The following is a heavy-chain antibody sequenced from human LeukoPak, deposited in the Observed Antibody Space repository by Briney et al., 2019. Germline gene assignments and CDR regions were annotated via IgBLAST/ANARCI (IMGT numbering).Heavy chain of an antibody. D-gene: IGHD3-10*01. Sequence: GGSLRLSCAAPGFTFSSHGMNWFRQAPGKGLEWVSVISADSATTFYADSVKGRFTISRDNAKNTVFLQMSSLRAEDTALYYCARKSASGNYPLDYWGQGTLVTVSS. J-gene: IGHJ4*02. V-gene: IGHV3-23*01. CDR1: GFTFSSHG. CDR2: ISADSATT. CDR3: ARKSASGNYPLDY.